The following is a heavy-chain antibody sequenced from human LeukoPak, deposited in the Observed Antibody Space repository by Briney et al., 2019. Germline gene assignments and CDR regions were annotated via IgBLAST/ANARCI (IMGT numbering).Heavy chain of an antibody. V-gene: IGHV1-2*04. D-gene: IGHD6-13*01. CDR3: ARDPIGSRWPYYFDY. J-gene: IGHJ4*02. CDR2: INPNSGGT. CDR1: GYTFTGYY. Sequence: ASVKVSCKASGYTFTGYYMRWVRQAPGQGLEWMGRINPNSGGTNYAQKFQGWVTMTRDTSISTAYMELSRLRSDDTAVYYCARDPIGSRWPYYFDYWGQGTLVTVSS.